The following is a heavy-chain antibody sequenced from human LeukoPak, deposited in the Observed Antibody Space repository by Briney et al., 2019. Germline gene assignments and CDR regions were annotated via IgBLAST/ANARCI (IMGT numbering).Heavy chain of an antibody. V-gene: IGHV1-58*02. CDR3: ALSTLTSSAGLDY. Sequence: TSVKLSCTASGFTFTSSAMQWVRQARGQGLEWIGWIVVGSGNTNYAQKFQERVTITRDMSTSTAYMELSSLRSEDTAVYYCALSTLTSSAGLDYWGQGTLVTVSS. CDR1: GFTFTSSA. CDR2: IVVGSGNT. J-gene: IGHJ4*02.